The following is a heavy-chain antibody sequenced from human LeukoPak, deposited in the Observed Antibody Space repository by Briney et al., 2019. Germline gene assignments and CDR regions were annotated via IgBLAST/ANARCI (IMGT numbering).Heavy chain of an antibody. V-gene: IGHV1-69*05. Sequence: SVKVSCKASGYTFTSYGISWVRQAPGQGLEWMGGIIPIFGTANYAQKFQGRVTITTDESTSTAYMELSSLRSEDTAVYYCARNYYDSSGYYQDWFDPWGQGTLVTVSS. CDR2: IIPIFGTA. D-gene: IGHD3-22*01. J-gene: IGHJ5*02. CDR1: GYTFTSYG. CDR3: ARNYYDSSGYYQDWFDP.